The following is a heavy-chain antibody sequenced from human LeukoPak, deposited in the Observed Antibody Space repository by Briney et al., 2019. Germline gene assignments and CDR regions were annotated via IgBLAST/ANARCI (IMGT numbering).Heavy chain of an antibody. J-gene: IGHJ4*02. CDR1: GGTFSSYT. V-gene: IGHV1-69*04. CDR2: IIPILGIA. CDR3: ARDRGDGYNYSPFDY. D-gene: IGHD5-24*01. Sequence: SVKVSCKASGGTFSSYTISWVRQAPGQGLEWMGRIIPILGIANYAQKFQGRVTITADNSTSTAYMELSSLRSEDTAVYYCARDRGDGYNYSPFDYWGQGTLVTVSS.